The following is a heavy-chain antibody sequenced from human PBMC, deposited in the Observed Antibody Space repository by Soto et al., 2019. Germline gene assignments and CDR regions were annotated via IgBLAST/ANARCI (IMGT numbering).Heavy chain of an antibody. Sequence: GGSLRLSCAASGFTVSSNYMSWVRQAPGKGLEWVSVIYSGGSTYYADSVKGRFTISRDNSKNTLYLQMNSLRAEDTAVYYCARAPTGSSSWYLDYFDYWGQGTLVTVSS. D-gene: IGHD6-13*01. CDR1: GFTVSSNY. CDR3: ARAPTGSSSWYLDYFDY. J-gene: IGHJ4*02. CDR2: IYSGGST. V-gene: IGHV3-53*01.